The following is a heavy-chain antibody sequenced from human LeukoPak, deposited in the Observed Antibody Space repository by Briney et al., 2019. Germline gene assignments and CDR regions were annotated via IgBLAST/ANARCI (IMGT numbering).Heavy chain of an antibody. CDR2: ISSSSSTI. Sequence: GGSLRLSCAASGFTFSSYSMNWVRQAPGKGLEWVSYISSSSSTIYYADSVKGRFTISRDNAKNSLYLQMNSLRAEDTAVYYCAKAGYSGYDWHFDYWGQGTLVTVSS. J-gene: IGHJ4*02. V-gene: IGHV3-48*01. D-gene: IGHD5-12*01. CDR1: GFTFSSYS. CDR3: AKAGYSGYDWHFDY.